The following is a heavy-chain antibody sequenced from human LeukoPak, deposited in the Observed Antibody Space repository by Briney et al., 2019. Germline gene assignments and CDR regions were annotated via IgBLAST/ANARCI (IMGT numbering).Heavy chain of an antibody. CDR2: IQPSGGT. J-gene: IGHJ4*02. D-gene: IGHD6-19*01. CDR1: GGSISTYY. V-gene: IGHV4-4*07. CDR3: ARDKGSGWYNY. Sequence: PSETLSLTCTVSGGSISTYYWNWIRQPTGKGLEWIGRIQPSGGTNYNPSLKSRITVSVDTSKNQFSLKLTSVTAADTAVYFCARDKGSGWYNYWGQGTLVTVSS.